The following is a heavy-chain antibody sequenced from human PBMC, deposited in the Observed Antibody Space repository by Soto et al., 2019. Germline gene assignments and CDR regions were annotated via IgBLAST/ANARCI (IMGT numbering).Heavy chain of an antibody. V-gene: IGHV1-69*06. CDR2: IIPIFGTA. CDR3: ARAPWADYVFDI. Sequence: ASVKVSCKASGGTFGSYSVRWVRQAPGQGLEWMGGIIPIFGTANYAQKFQGRVTITADKSAGTAYMELSSLRSEDTAVYYCARAPWADYVFDIWGQGTLVTVSS. J-gene: IGHJ3*02. CDR1: GGTFGSYS.